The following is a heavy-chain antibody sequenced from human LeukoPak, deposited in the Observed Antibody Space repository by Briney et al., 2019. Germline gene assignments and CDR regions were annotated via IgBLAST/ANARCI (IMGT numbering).Heavy chain of an antibody. V-gene: IGHV4-4*07. CDR3: ARKPVGSSWYDI. Sequence: SSETLSLTCTASGGSISSYYWSWIRQPAGKGLEWIGRIYTSGSTNYNPSLKSRVTMSVDTSKNQFSLKLSSVTASDTAVYYCARKPVGSSWYDIWGQGTMVTVSS. CDR1: GGSISSYY. D-gene: IGHD6-13*01. CDR2: IYTSGST. J-gene: IGHJ3*02.